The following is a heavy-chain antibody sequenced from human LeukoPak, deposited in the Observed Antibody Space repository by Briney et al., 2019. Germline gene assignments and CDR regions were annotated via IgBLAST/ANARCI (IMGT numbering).Heavy chain of an antibody. CDR2: ISAYNGNT. CDR3: ARDYRKYQLLEEVGDY. D-gene: IGHD2-2*01. Sequence: ASVKVSCKASGYTFTSYGISWVRQAPGQGLEWMGWISAYNGNTNYAQKLQGRVTMTTDTSTSTAYMELRSLRSDDTAVYYCARDYRKYQLLEEVGDYWGQGTAVTVSS. J-gene: IGHJ4*03. CDR1: GYTFTSYG. V-gene: IGHV1-18*01.